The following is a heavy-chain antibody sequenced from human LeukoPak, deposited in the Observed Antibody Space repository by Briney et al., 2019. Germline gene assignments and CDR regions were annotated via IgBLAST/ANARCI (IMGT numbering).Heavy chain of an antibody. V-gene: IGHV4-59*12. CDR2: IYYSGTT. J-gene: IGHJ4*02. Sequence: SETLSLTCTVSGGSISSYYWNWIRQPPGKGLEWIGYIYYSGTTNYNPSLKSRVSMSVDASKNQFSLKLSSVTAADTAVYYCASEAYYYDSSGYYKYWGQGTLVTVSS. D-gene: IGHD3-22*01. CDR1: GGSISSYY. CDR3: ASEAYYYDSSGYYKY.